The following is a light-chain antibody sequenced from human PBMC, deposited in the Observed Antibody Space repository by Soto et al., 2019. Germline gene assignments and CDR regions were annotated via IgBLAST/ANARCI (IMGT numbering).Light chain of an antibody. J-gene: IGLJ1*01. CDR3: CLYAVTFYV. CDR2: DVS. CDR1: SSDVGTYDF. Sequence: QSALAQPRSVSGSPGQSGTISCTGTSSDVGTYDFVSWYQQHPGKAPRLMIFDVSERPSGVPDRFSGSTSGNTASLPISGLQAEDEADYYCCLYAVTFYVFGTGTKVTVL. V-gene: IGLV2-11*01.